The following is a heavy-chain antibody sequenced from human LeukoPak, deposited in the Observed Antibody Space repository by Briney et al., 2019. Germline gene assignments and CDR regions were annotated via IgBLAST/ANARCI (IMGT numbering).Heavy chain of an antibody. J-gene: IGHJ6*02. CDR2: ISGSGGST. V-gene: IGHV3-23*01. Sequence: GGSLRLSCAASGFTFSSYAMSWVRQAPGKGLEWVSAISGSGGSTYYADSVKGRFTISRDNSKNTLYLQMNSLRAEDTAVYYCANYYEVRYYYYYGMDVWGQGTTVTVSS. CDR1: GFTFSSYA. CDR3: ANYYEVRYYYYYGMDV. D-gene: IGHD3-22*01.